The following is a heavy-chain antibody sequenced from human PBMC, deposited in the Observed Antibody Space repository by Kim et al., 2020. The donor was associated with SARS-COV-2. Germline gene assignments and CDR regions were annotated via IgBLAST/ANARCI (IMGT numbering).Heavy chain of an antibody. D-gene: IGHD3-3*01. CDR2: ISGSGGST. J-gene: IGHJ6*02. Sequence: GGSLRLSCAASGFTFSSYAMIWVRQAPGKGLEWVSAISGSGGSTYYADSVKGRFTISRDNSKNTLYLQMNSLRAEDTAVYYCAKDRSITIFGVVISPYYYYGMDVWGQGTTVTVSS. CDR1: GFTFSSYA. CDR3: AKDRSITIFGVVISPYYYYGMDV. V-gene: IGHV3-23*01.